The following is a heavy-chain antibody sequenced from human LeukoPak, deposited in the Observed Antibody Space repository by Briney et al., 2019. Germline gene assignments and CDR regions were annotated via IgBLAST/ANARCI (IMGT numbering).Heavy chain of an antibody. CDR1: GGSINSGGYY. D-gene: IGHD1-26*01. Sequence: SETLSLTCTVSGGSINSGGYYWSWIRQHPGKGLEWIGYISVSGGTYYNPSLKGRVTISVDTSKNQFSLKLSSVTAADTAVYYCARVVGATSRAFDIWGQGTMVTVSS. J-gene: IGHJ3*02. V-gene: IGHV4-61*08. CDR2: ISVSGGT. CDR3: ARVVGATSRAFDI.